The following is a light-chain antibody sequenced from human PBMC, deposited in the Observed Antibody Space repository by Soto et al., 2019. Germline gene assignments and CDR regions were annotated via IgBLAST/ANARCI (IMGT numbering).Light chain of an antibody. Sequence: ESVLTQSPGTLSLSPGERATLSCRASQSVSSSYLAWYQQKLGQAPRLLIYGASSRATGIPDRFSGSGSGTDFTLTIGRLEPEDFAVYYCQQYDSSPPTFGQGTKVEI. V-gene: IGKV3-20*01. J-gene: IGKJ1*01. CDR3: QQYDSSPPT. CDR2: GAS. CDR1: QSVSSSY.